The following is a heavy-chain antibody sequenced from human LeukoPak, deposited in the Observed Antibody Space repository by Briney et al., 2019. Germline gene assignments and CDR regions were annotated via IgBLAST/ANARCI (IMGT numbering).Heavy chain of an antibody. CDR2: IIPIFGTA. CDR3: ATAARDIVATTPFEYYYYYMDV. D-gene: IGHD5-12*01. V-gene: IGHV1-69*06. Sequence: SVKVSCKASGYTFTSYGITWVRQAPGQGLEWMGGIIPIFGTAIYAQKFQGRVTMTEDTSTDTAYMELSSLRSEDTAVYYCATAARDIVATTPFEYYYYYMDVWGKGTTVTVSS. J-gene: IGHJ6*03. CDR1: GYTFTSYG.